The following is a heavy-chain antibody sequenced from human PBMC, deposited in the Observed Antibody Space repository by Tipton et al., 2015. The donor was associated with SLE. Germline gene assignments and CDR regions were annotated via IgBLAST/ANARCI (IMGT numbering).Heavy chain of an antibody. Sequence: SLRLSCAASGFTFDDYAMHWVRQAPGKGLEWVSGISWNSGSIGYADSVKGRFTISRDNAKNSLYLQMNSLRAEDTASYYCAKDIGQWLANFDYWGHGILVTVSS. D-gene: IGHD6-19*01. CDR3: AKDIGQWLANFDY. V-gene: IGHV3-9*01. J-gene: IGHJ4*01. CDR1: GFTFDDYA. CDR2: ISWNSGSI.